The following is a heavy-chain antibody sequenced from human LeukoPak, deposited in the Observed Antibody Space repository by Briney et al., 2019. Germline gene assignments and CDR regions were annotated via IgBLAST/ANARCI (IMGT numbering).Heavy chain of an antibody. V-gene: IGHV3-23*01. J-gene: IGHJ4*02. Sequence: GGSLRLSCAAPGFTFSSYAMSWVRQAPGKGLEWVSAISGSGGSTYYADSVKGRFTISRDNSKNTLYLQMNSLRAEDTAVYYCAKTLGYCSGGSCFSRYYFDYWGQGTLVTVSS. CDR2: ISGSGGST. D-gene: IGHD2-15*01. CDR1: GFTFSSYA. CDR3: AKTLGYCSGGSCFSRYYFDY.